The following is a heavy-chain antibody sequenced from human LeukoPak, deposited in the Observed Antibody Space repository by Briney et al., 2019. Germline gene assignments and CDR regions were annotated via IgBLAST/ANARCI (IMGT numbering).Heavy chain of an antibody. V-gene: IGHV4-34*01. Sequence: SETLSLTCAVYGGSFSGYYWSWIRQPPGKGLEWIGEINHSGSTNYNPSLKSRVTISVDTSKNQFSLKLSSVTAADTAVYYCARGDSIVGATFNYWGLGTLVTVSS. CDR2: INHSGST. J-gene: IGHJ4*02. D-gene: IGHD1-26*01. CDR1: GGSFSGYY. CDR3: ARGDSIVGATFNY.